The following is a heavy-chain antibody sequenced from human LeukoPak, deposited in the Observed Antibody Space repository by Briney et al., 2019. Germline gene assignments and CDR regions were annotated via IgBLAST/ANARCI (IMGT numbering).Heavy chain of an antibody. Sequence: SETLSLTCTVSGGSISSSSYYWGWIRQPPGKGLEWIRSIYYSGSTYYNPSLKSRVTISVDTSKNQFSLKLSSVTAADTAVYYCARSIAPDYYFDYWGQGTLVTVPS. V-gene: IGHV4-39*01. J-gene: IGHJ4*02. CDR2: IYYSGST. CDR1: GGSISSSSYY. CDR3: ARSIAPDYYFDY. D-gene: IGHD6-6*01.